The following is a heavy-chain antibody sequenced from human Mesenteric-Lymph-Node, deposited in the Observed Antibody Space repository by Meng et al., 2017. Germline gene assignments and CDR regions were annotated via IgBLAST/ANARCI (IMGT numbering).Heavy chain of an antibody. CDR2: ISSSSSYI. V-gene: IGHV3-21*01. Sequence: GGSLRLSCAASGFTFSSYSMNWVRQAPGKGLEWVSSISSSSSYIYYADSVKGRFTISRDNAKNSLYLQMNSLRAEDTAVYYCARDYDILTGYHHDAFDIWGQGTTVTVSS. CDR1: GFTFSSYS. CDR3: ARDYDILTGYHHDAFDI. J-gene: IGHJ3*02. D-gene: IGHD3-9*01.